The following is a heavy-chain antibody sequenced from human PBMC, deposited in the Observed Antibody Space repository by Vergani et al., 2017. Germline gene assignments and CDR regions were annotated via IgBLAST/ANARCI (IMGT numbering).Heavy chain of an antibody. D-gene: IGHD2-15*01. CDR2: ISYDGINK. V-gene: IGHV3-30-3*01. CDR1: GFTFSSYA. CDR3: ARVGCSGGGCYSGWFDP. J-gene: IGHJ5*02. Sequence: QVQLVESGGGVVQPGRSLRLSCAASGFTFSSYAMHWVRQAPGKGLEWVAVISYDGINKYYADSVKGRFTISRDNSKNTLYLQMNSLRAEDTAVYYCARVGCSGGGCYSGWFDPWGQGTLVTVSS.